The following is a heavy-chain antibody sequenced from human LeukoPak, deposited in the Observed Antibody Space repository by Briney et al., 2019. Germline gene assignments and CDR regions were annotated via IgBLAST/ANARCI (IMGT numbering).Heavy chain of an antibody. Sequence: PGGSLRLSCAASGFTFSSYSMNWVRQAPGKGLKWVSSISSSSSYIYYADSVKGRFTISRDNAKNSLYLQMNSLRAEDTAVYYCARNFYYYYYIDVWGKGTTVTFSS. V-gene: IGHV3-21*01. CDR3: ARNFYYYYYIDV. CDR2: ISSSSSYI. J-gene: IGHJ6*03. CDR1: GFTFSSYS.